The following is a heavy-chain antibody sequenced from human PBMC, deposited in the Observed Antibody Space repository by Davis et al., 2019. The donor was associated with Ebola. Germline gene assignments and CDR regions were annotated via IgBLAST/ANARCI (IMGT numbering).Heavy chain of an antibody. CDR3: AREGRYGPCYFDY. Sequence: PGGSLRLSCAASGFTFSSYGMHWVRQAPGKGLEWVLSISSSSSYIYYADSVKGRFTISRDNAKNSLYLQMNSLRAEDTAVYYCAREGRYGPCYFDYWGQGTLVTVSS. J-gene: IGHJ4*02. D-gene: IGHD4-17*01. CDR1: GFTFSSYG. CDR2: ISSSSSYI. V-gene: IGHV3-21*01.